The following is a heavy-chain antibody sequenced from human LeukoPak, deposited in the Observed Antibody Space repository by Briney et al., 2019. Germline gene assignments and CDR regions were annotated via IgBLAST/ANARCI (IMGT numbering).Heavy chain of an antibody. Sequence: GESLRLSCAASGFTFSSYAMSWVRPAPGKGLEWVSAISGSGGSTYYADSVKGRFTSSRDNSKNTLYLQMNSLRAEDTAVYYCAKVHLDEWELPTTYYFDYWGQGTLVTVSS. CDR1: GFTFSSYA. CDR3: AKVHLDEWELPTTYYFDY. J-gene: IGHJ4*02. D-gene: IGHD1-26*01. CDR2: ISGSGGST. V-gene: IGHV3-23*01.